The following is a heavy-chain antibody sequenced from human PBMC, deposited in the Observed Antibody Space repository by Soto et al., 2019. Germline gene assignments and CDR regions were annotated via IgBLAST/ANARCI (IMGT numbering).Heavy chain of an antibody. Sequence: ASVKVSCKASGGTFSSYAISWVRQAPGQGLEWMGGIIPIFGTANYAQKFQGRVTITADESTSTAYMELSSLRSEDTAVYYCASESLWYSSSWYYFDYWGQGTLVTVSS. CDR3: ASESLWYSSSWYYFDY. D-gene: IGHD6-13*01. CDR1: GGTFSSYA. J-gene: IGHJ4*02. V-gene: IGHV1-69*13. CDR2: IIPIFGTA.